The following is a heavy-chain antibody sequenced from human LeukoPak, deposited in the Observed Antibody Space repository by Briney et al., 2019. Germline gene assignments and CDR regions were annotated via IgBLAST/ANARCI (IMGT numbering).Heavy chain of an antibody. CDR3: AKELDKYGGHAFDY. Sequence: GGSLRLSCAASGFTVSSNYMSWVRQAPGKGLEWVSAISGSGGSTYYADSVKGRFTISRDNSKNTLYLQMNSLGAEDTAVYYCAKELDKYGGHAFDYWGQGTLVTVSS. V-gene: IGHV3-23*01. CDR1: GFTVSSNY. CDR2: ISGSGGST. D-gene: IGHD4-17*01. J-gene: IGHJ4*02.